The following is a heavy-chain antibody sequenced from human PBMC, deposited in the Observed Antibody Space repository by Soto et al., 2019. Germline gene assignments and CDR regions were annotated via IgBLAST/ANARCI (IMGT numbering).Heavy chain of an antibody. V-gene: IGHV4-30-4*01. D-gene: IGHD5-18*01. CDR3: ARDRGYDDGYSFDL. J-gene: IGHJ4*02. CDR1: GGSINSGNYY. CDR2: IFNSGAT. Sequence: QVQLQESGPGLVKPSQTLSLICSVSGGSINSGNYYWSWLRQSPGKGLEWIGYIFNSGATYHNSSLKSRVSISIDTSKNQFSLNLSSVTAADTAVYFCARDRGYDDGYSFDLWGQGILVTVSS.